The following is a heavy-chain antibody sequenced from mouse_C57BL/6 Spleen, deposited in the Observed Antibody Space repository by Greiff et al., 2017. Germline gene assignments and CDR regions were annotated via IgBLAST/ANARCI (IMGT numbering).Heavy chain of an antibody. J-gene: IGHJ4*01. Sequence: EVQLVESGGGLVKPGGSLKLSCAASGFTFSSYTMSWVRQTPEKRLEWVATISGGGGNTYYPDSVKGRFTISRDNAKNTLYLQMSSLRSEDTALYYCARHSGNYAMDYWGQGTSVTVSS. CDR1: GFTFSSYT. D-gene: IGHD1-3*01. CDR2: ISGGGGNT. CDR3: ARHSGNYAMDY. V-gene: IGHV5-9*01.